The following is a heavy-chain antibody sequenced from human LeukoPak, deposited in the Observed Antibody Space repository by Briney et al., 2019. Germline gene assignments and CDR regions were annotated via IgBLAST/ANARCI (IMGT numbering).Heavy chain of an antibody. V-gene: IGHV3-30*04. D-gene: IGHD4-17*01. J-gene: IGHJ3*01. CDR3: TRDYYGDYAPSHAFDV. CDR2: ISYDGSNK. Sequence: GSLRLSCAASGFTFSSYAMHWVRQAPGKGLEWVAVISYDGSNKYYADSVKGRFTISRDNSKNTLYLQMNSLRAEDTAVYYCTRDYYGDYAPSHAFDVWGQGTMVTVSS. CDR1: GFTFSSYA.